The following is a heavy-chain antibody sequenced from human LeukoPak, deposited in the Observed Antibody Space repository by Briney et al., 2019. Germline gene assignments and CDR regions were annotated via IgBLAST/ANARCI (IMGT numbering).Heavy chain of an antibody. CDR1: GSSVSSGSYY. D-gene: IGHD6-19*01. CDR2: IYYSGST. J-gene: IGHJ4*02. V-gene: IGHV4-61*01. CDR3: ARGAVAGRPIDY. Sequence: SETLSLTCTVSGSSVSSGSYYWSWIRQPPGKGLEWIGYIYYSGSTNYNPSLKSRVTISVDTSKNQFSLKLSSVTAADTAVYYCARGAVAGRPIDYWGQGTLVTVSS.